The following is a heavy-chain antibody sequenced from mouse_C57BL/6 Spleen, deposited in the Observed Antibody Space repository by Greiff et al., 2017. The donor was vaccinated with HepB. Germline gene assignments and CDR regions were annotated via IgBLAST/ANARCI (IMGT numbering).Heavy chain of an antibody. D-gene: IGHD2-2*01. J-gene: IGHJ3*01. CDR2: IYPRSGNT. CDR1: GYTFTSYG. CDR3: ARAEDGYAWFAY. V-gene: IGHV1-81*01. Sequence: VQLQQSGAELARPGASVKLSCKASGYTFTSYGISWVKQRTGQGLEWIGEIYPRSGNTYYNEKFKGKATLTADKSSSTAYMELRSLTSEDSAVYVCARAEDGYAWFAYWGQGTLVTVSA.